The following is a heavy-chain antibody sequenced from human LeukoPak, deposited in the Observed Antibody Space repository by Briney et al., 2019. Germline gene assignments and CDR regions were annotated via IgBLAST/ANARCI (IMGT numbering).Heavy chain of an antibody. D-gene: IGHD1-26*01. CDR1: GGSISSRSYC. CDR2: VHISGST. V-gene: IGHV4-61*09. Sequence: SETLSLTCTVSGGSISSRSYCWSWIRQPAGKGLEWIGHVHISGSTNYNSSLKSRVTISVDTSKNQFSLKLSSVTAADTAVYYCASGAYSYYYMDVWGKGTTVTISS. CDR3: ASGAYSYYYMDV. J-gene: IGHJ6*03.